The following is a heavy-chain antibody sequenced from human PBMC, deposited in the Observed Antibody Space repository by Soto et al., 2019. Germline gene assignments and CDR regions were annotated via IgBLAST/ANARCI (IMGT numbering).Heavy chain of an antibody. CDR2: IYYSGST. CDR1: GGSIRSGDNY. J-gene: IGHJ4*02. D-gene: IGHD3-10*01. CDR3: ARHNYGSGSTYFDY. Sequence: SETLSLTCTVSGGSIRSGDNYWSWIRQTPGKGLEWIGYIYYSGSTNYNPSLKSRVTISVDTSKNQFSLKLNSMTAADTAVYYCARHNYGSGSTYFDYWGQGTLVTVSS. V-gene: IGHV4-61*08.